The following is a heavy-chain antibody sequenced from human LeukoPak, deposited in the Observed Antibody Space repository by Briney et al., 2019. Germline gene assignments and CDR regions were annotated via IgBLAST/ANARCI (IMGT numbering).Heavy chain of an antibody. Sequence: GESLTLSCTVSGFSFSNAWLNWVRLPPAKGQELVGLVKSKTNGETRYYPAPMKGITTILRDALNHTLYLQMSSMNNEDTALYYCDTEVSGIFPTWGQGTLVTVSS. CDR1: GFSFSNAW. J-gene: IGHJ4*02. CDR3: DTEVSGIFPT. V-gene: IGHV3-15*07. D-gene: IGHD4-11*01. CDR2: VKSKTNGETR.